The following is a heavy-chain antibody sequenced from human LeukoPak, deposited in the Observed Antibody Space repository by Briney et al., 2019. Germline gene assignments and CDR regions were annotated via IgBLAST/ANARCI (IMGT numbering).Heavy chain of an antibody. V-gene: IGHV3-48*04. D-gene: IGHD3-22*01. CDR2: TSSSSSTI. Sequence: GGSLRLSCAASGFTFSSYSMNWVRQAPGKGLEWVSYTSSSSSTIYYADSVKGRFTISRDNAKNSPYLQMNSLRAEDTAVYYCARESYYDSSGRYYYYYMDVWGKGTTVTVSS. J-gene: IGHJ6*03. CDR1: GFTFSSYS. CDR3: ARESYYDSSGRYYYYYMDV.